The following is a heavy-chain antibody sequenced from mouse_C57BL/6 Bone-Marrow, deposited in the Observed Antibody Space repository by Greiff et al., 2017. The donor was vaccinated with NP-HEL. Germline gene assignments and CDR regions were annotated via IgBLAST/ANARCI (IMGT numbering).Heavy chain of an antibody. CDR3: ARYTHYYGFDY. Sequence: HVQLQQSGPELVKPGASVKISCKASGYAFSSSWMNWVKQRPGKGLEWIGRIYPGDGDTNYNGKFKGKATLTADKSSSTAYMQLSSLTSEDSAVYFCARYTHYYGFDYWGQGTTLTVSS. CDR2: IYPGDGDT. V-gene: IGHV1-82*01. J-gene: IGHJ2*01. D-gene: IGHD1-1*01. CDR1: GYAFSSSW.